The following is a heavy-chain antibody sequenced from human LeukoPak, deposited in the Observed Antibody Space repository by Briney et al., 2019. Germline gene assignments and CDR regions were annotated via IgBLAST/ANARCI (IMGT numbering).Heavy chain of an antibody. D-gene: IGHD2-8*01. J-gene: IGHJ3*02. CDR1: GYTFTDYY. V-gene: IGHV1-2*02. Sequence: ASVRVSCKASGYTFTDYYIHWVRQAPGQGLEWMGWINPNGGGANYAQTFKGRVTLTGGTSISTAYMELSRLRTDETAVYYCARDRSRILLRVSSIGSSDAFDIWGQGTMVTVSS. CDR2: INPNGGGA. CDR3: ARDRSRILLRVSSIGSSDAFDI.